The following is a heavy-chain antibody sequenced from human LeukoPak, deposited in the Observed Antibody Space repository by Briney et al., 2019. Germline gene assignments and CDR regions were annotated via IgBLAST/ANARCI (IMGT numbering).Heavy chain of an antibody. V-gene: IGHV3-33*01. Sequence: GRSLRLSCAASGFTFSSYGMHWVRQAPGKALEWVAVIWYDGSNKYYADSVKGRFTISRDNSKNTLYLQMNSLRAEDTAVYYCARDLDSGVVPTYDYWGQGTLVTVSS. J-gene: IGHJ4*02. D-gene: IGHD3-3*01. CDR2: IWYDGSNK. CDR1: GFTFSSYG. CDR3: ARDLDSGVVPTYDY.